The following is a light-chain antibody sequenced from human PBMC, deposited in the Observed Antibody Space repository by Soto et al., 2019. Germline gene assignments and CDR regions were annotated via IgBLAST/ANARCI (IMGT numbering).Light chain of an antibody. CDR3: QQYSSSPPEFT. J-gene: IGKJ3*01. CDR1: QSVNSNF. Sequence: EIVLTQSPGTLSVSPGERVTLSCRASQSVNSNFLAWYQQRPGQAPRLLLFGASYTATGRPDRFSGSGSGTDFTLTISRLEAEDFEVDYCQQYSSSPPEFTFGPGTRVDSK. CDR2: GAS. V-gene: IGKV3-20*01.